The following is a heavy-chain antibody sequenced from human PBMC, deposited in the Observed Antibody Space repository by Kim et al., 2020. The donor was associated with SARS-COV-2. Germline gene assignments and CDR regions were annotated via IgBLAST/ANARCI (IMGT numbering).Heavy chain of an antibody. CDR3: ARDRLPGSSGESNYFDY. Sequence: SVKVSCKASGGTFSSYAISWVRQAPGQGLEWMGGIIPIFGTANYAQKFQGRVTITADESTSTAYMELSSLRSEDTAVYYCARDRLPGSSGESNYFDYWGQGTLVTVSS. D-gene: IGHD1-26*01. CDR1: GGTFSSYA. J-gene: IGHJ4*02. V-gene: IGHV1-69*13. CDR2: IIPIFGTA.